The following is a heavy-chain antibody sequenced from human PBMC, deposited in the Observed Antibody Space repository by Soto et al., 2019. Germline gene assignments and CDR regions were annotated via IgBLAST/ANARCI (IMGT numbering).Heavy chain of an antibody. CDR2: ISGSGEST. Sequence: GGSLRLSCAASGFTFSSYAMAWVRQAPGKGLEWVSAISGSGESTYYADSVKGRFTISRDNSKNTLYLQMNSLRAEDTAVYYCAKDSPANYYDSSGYPQGYFDYWGQGTLVTVSS. CDR3: AKDSPANYYDSSGYPQGYFDY. D-gene: IGHD3-22*01. V-gene: IGHV3-23*01. CDR1: GFTFSSYA. J-gene: IGHJ4*02.